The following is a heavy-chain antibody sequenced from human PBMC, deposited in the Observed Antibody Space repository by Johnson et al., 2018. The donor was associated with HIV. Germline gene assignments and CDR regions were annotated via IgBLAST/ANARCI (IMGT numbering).Heavy chain of an antibody. V-gene: IGHV3-9*01. CDR1: EFTFDDYG. Sequence: VQLVESGGGLVQPGRSLRLSCAASEFTFDDYGMHWVRQAPGKGLEWVSVIYSGGSTYYADSVKGRFTISRDNAKNYLYLQMNSLRAEDTALYYCGRDWGRFGQLGGDAFDIWGQGTTVTVSS. CDR2: IYSGGST. CDR3: GRDWGRFGQLGGDAFDI. J-gene: IGHJ3*02. D-gene: IGHD3-16*01.